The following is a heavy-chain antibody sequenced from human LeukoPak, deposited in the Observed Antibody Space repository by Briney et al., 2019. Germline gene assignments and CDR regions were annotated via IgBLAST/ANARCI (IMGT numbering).Heavy chain of an antibody. CDR3: AKAMQWLVFSYGY. D-gene: IGHD6-19*01. Sequence: GGSLRLSCAASGFTFSSYAMHWVRQAPGKGLEWVAFIRYDGSNKYYADSVKGRFTISRDNSKNTLYLQMNSLRAEDTAVYYCAKAMQWLVFSYGYWGQGTLVTVSS. CDR1: GFTFSSYA. J-gene: IGHJ4*02. CDR2: IRYDGSNK. V-gene: IGHV3-30*02.